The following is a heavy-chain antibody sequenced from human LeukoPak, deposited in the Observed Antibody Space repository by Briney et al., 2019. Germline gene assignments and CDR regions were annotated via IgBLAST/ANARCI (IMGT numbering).Heavy chain of an antibody. CDR3: ARGSLTGRTGCDFVS. D-gene: IGHD3-9*01. CDR1: GGSIISYY. Sequence: SETLSLTCTVSGGSIISYYWSWIRQPPGKGLEWIGYIYYSGNTNYNPSLKSRVTISLDTSRNQFSLKLSSVAAADTAVYYCARGSLTGRTGCDFVSWGQGTLVTVSS. CDR2: IYYSGNT. V-gene: IGHV4-59*01. J-gene: IGHJ4*02.